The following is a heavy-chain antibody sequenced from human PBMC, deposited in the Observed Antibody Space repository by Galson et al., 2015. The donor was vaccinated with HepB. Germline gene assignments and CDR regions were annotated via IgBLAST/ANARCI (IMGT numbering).Heavy chain of an antibody. D-gene: IGHD3-10*01. CDR1: GGSFSDYY. J-gene: IGHJ4*02. CDR2: INHGGST. Sequence: SETLSLTCAVYGGSFSDYYWNWIRQPPGKGLEWIGEINHGGSTNYNPSLKSRVTISVDTSKNQFSLKLRSVTAADTAVYYCARVPRLRGIILKGGYFDYWGQGTLVTVSS. CDR3: ARVPRLRGIILKGGYFDY. V-gene: IGHV4-34*01.